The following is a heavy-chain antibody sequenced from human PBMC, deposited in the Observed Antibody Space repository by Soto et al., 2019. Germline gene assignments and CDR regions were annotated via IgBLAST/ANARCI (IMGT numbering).Heavy chain of an antibody. D-gene: IGHD6-13*01. V-gene: IGHV3-43*01. J-gene: IGHJ6*02. Sequence: PGGSLRLSCAASGFTFDDYTMHWVRQAPGKGLEWVSLISWDGGSTYYADSVKGRFTISRDNSKNSLYLQMNSLRTEDTALYYCAKGPAKASSSPPGVWGQGTTVTVAS. CDR2: ISWDGGST. CDR1: GFTFDDYT. CDR3: AKGPAKASSSPPGV.